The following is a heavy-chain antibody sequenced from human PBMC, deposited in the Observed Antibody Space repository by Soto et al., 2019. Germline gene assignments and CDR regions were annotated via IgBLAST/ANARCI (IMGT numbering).Heavy chain of an antibody. CDR2: INHSGST. CDR1: GGSFSGYY. D-gene: IGHD3-10*02. J-gene: IGHJ6*02. Sequence: PSETLSLTCAVYGGSFSGYYWSWIRQSPGKGLEWIGEINHSGSTNYNPSLKSRVTISVDTSKNQFSLKLSSVTAADTAVYYCASVRGGYYYAMDVWGQGTTVTVSS. CDR3: ASVRGGYYYAMDV. V-gene: IGHV4-34*01.